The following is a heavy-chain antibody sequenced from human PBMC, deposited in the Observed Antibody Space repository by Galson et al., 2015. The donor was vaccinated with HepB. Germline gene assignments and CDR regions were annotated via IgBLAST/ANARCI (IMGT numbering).Heavy chain of an antibody. CDR3: VRDPHFENYFDF. CDR1: GFTFSIYT. CDR2: ITSNGDRT. V-gene: IGHV3-64D*06. Sequence: SLRLSCAASGFTFSIYTMHWVRQAPGKPLEYVSTITSNGDRTYYADSLKDRFTVSRDNSKSTLYLQMSSLRAEDTAVYHCVRDPHFENYFDFWGQGTLVTVSS. J-gene: IGHJ4*02. D-gene: IGHD2/OR15-2a*01.